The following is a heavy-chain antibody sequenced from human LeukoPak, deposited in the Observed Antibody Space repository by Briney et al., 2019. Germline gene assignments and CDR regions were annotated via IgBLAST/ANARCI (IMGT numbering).Heavy chain of an antibody. J-gene: IGHJ4*02. V-gene: IGHV3-21*01. CDR2: ISSSSSYI. CDR1: GFTFSSYS. CDR3: ASGAAAGLDY. Sequence: GGSLRLSCAASGFTFSSYSMNWVRQAPGKGLEWVSSISSSSSYIYYADSVKGRFTISRDNAKNSLYLQMNSLRAEGTAVYYCASGAAAGLDYWGRGTLVTVSS. D-gene: IGHD6-13*01.